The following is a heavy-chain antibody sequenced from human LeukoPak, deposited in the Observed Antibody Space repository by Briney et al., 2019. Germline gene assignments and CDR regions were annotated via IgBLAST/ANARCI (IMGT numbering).Heavy chain of an antibody. CDR3: AKSRWYFDN. V-gene: IGHV3-23*01. CDR2: ISNSDYST. Sequence: GGSLRLSCAVSGFTLNSYAMSWVRQAPTKGLEWVSTISNSDYSTYYADSVRGRFTISRDNSKNTLYLQMNTLRAEDTAIYYCAKSRWYFDNWGQGTLVTVSS. CDR1: GFTLNSYA. J-gene: IGHJ4*01. D-gene: IGHD6-13*01.